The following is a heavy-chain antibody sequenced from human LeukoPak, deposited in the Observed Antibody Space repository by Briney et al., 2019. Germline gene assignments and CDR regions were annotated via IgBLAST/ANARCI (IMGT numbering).Heavy chain of an antibody. CDR3: ARSYYSGSYPGVRY. V-gene: IGHV1-2*02. J-gene: IGHJ4*02. CDR2: INPNSGGT. Sequence: ASVKVSCKASGYTFTGYHMHWVRQAPGQGLEWMGWINPNSGGTNYAQKFQGRVTMTRDTSISTAYMELSRLRSDDTAVYYCARSYYSGSYPGVRYWGQGTLVTVSS. CDR1: GYTFTGYH. D-gene: IGHD1-26*01.